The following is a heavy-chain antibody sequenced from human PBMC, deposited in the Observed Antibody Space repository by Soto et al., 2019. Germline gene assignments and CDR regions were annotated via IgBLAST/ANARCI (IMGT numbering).Heavy chain of an antibody. CDR1: GDSISSGYY. J-gene: IGHJ4*02. V-gene: IGHV4-38-2*02. CDR3: ARDGGRLGPDIEY. D-gene: IGHD2-15*01. CDR2: VYHSGRT. Sequence: PSETLSLTCAVSGDSISSGYYWGWIRQPPGKGLEWIASVYHSGRTYYNPSLKSRVTISVDTSKNQFSLRLSSVTAADTAVYYWARDGGRLGPDIEYWGQGTLVTVSS.